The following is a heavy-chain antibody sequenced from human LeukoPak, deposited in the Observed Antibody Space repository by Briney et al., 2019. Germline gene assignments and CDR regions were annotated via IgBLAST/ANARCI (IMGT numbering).Heavy chain of an antibody. D-gene: IGHD2-21*02. CDR2: IFYSGST. CDR1: GGSINNHY. CDR3: ARDGVTYDAFDI. Sequence: SETLSLTCTVSGGSINNHYWNWIRQPPGKGLEWIGYIFYSGSTNYNPSLKSRVTISVDTSKNQFSLKLSSVTAADTAVYYCARDGVTYDAFDIWGQGTMVTVSS. V-gene: IGHV4-59*11. J-gene: IGHJ3*02.